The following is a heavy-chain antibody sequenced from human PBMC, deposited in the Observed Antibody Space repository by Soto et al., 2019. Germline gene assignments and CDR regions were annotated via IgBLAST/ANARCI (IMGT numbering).Heavy chain of an antibody. CDR2: IWYDGSNK. D-gene: IGHD3-3*01. V-gene: IGHV3-33*01. CDR1: GFTFSSYG. Sequence: QVQLVESGGGVVQPGRSLRLSCAASGFTFSSYGMHWVRQAPGKGLEWVAVIWYDGSNKYYADSVKGRFTISRDNSKNTVYLQMNSLRAEDTAVYYCARDLVTYYDFWSGYSPPRHWGQGTLVTVSS. J-gene: IGHJ1*01. CDR3: ARDLVTYYDFWSGYSPPRH.